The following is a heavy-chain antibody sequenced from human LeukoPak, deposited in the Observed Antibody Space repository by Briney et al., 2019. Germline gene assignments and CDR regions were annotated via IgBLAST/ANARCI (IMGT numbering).Heavy chain of an antibody. CDR1: GFTFSSYG. CDR3: AKGEGYSSGWLQFYFDY. CDR2: ISYDGSNK. D-gene: IGHD6-19*01. Sequence: GGSLRLSCAASGFTFSSYGMHWVRQAPGKGLEWVAVISYDGSNKYYADSVKGRFTISRDNSKNTLYLQMNSLRAEDTAVYYCAKGEGYSSGWLQFYFDYWGQGTLVTVSS. V-gene: IGHV3-30*18. J-gene: IGHJ4*02.